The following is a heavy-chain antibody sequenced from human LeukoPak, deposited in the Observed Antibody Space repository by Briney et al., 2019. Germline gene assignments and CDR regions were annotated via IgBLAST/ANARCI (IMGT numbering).Heavy chain of an antibody. CDR1: GGSISSYY. V-gene: IGHV4-59*01. CDR3: ARGMQQLYHFDS. CDR2: IYYSGST. Sequence: SETLSLTCAVSGGSISSYYWSWIRQPPGKGLEWIGYIYYSGSTNYNPSLKSRVTISVDTAKNQFSLKLLSVTAADTAVYYCARGMQQLYHFDSWGRGTLVTVSS. D-gene: IGHD6-13*01. J-gene: IGHJ4*02.